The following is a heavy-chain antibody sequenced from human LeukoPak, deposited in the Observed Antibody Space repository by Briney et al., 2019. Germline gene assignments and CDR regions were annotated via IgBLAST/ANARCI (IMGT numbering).Heavy chain of an antibody. CDR1: GYTSTSYG. Sequence: ASVKVSCKASGYTSTSYGISWVRQAPGQGLEWMGWISAYNGNTNYAQKLQGRVTLTTDTSTSTAYMELRSPRSDDTAVYYCARSEKTYCGGVCDNYYMDVWGKGTTVTVSS. V-gene: IGHV1-18*01. CDR3: ARSEKTYCGGVCDNYYMDV. CDR2: ISAYNGNT. J-gene: IGHJ6*03. D-gene: IGHD2-21*02.